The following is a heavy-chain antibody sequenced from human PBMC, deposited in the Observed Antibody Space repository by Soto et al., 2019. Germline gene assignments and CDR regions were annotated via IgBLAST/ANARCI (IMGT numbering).Heavy chain of an antibody. CDR3: ARASGRAPYDILTGPLHEVVFDI. J-gene: IGHJ3*02. D-gene: IGHD3-9*01. V-gene: IGHV1-2*04. CDR2: INPNSGGT. CDR1: GYTFTGYY. Sequence: ASVKVSCKASGYTFTGYYMHWVRQAPGQGLEWMGWINPNSGGTNYAQKFQGWVTMTRDTSISTAYMELSRLRSDDTAVYYCARASGRAPYDILTGPLHEVVFDIWGQGTMVTVSS.